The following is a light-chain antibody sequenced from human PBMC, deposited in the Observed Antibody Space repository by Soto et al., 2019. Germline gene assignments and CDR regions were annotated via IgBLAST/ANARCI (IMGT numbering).Light chain of an antibody. CDR3: QTWGTGIHVV. CDR2: LDSDGSH. Sequence: QSVLTQSPSASASLGASVKLTCTLSSGHISYAIAWHQQQPEKGPRYLMKLDSDGSHTTGDAIPDRFSGSSSGAERYLTISSLQYEDEADYYCQTWGTGIHVVFGGGTKVTVL. V-gene: IGLV4-69*01. J-gene: IGLJ2*01. CDR1: SGHISYA.